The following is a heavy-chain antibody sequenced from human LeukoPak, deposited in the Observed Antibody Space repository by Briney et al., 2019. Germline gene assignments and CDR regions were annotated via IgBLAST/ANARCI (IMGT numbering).Heavy chain of an antibody. CDR2: IYHSGST. CDR1: GGSISSGGYY. CDR3: ARGEWELLFDY. J-gene: IGHJ4*02. D-gene: IGHD1-26*01. Sequence: SETLSLTCTVSGGSISSGGYYWSWIRQPPGKGLEWIGYIYHSGSTYYNPPLKSRVTISVDRSKNQFSLKLSSVTAADTAVYYCARGEWELLFDYWGQGTLVTVSS. V-gene: IGHV4-30-2*01.